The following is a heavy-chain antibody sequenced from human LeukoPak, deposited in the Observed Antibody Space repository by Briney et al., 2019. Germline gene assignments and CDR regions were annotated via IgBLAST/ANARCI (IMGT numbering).Heavy chain of an antibody. J-gene: IGHJ5*02. D-gene: IGHD3-10*01. Sequence: GGSLRLSCAASGFTFTTNWMHWVRQVPGKGLEWVAVIWYDGSNKYYADSVKGRFTISRDNSKNTLYLQMNSLRAEDTAVYYCAKDHGDWFDPWGQGTLVTVSS. CDR1: GFTFTTNW. CDR3: AKDHGDWFDP. V-gene: IGHV3-33*06. CDR2: IWYDGSNK.